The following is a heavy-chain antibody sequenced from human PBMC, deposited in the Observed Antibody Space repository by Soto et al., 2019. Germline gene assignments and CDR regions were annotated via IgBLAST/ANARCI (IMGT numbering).Heavy chain of an antibody. J-gene: IGHJ3*02. CDR2: IYYSGST. Sequence: SETLSLTCAVPGGSISSSNHYWDWIRQPPGKGPEWIGRIYYSGSTYYNPSLKSRVTISVDTSKNQFSLKLSSVTAADTAVYYCARRELEPTNNDAFHIWGQGTMVTVSS. D-gene: IGHD1-1*01. CDR1: GGSISSSNHY. CDR3: ARRELEPTNNDAFHI. V-gene: IGHV4-39*01.